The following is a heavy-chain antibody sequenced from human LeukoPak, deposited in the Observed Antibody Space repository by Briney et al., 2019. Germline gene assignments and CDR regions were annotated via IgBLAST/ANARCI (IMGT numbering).Heavy chain of an antibody. CDR2: IYYSGST. J-gene: IGHJ4*02. CDR1: GGSISSSSYY. Sequence: SETLSLTCTVSGGSISSSSYYWGWIRQPPGKGLEGIGSIYYSGSTYYNPSLKSRVTISVDTSKNQFSLKLSSVTAADTAVYYCARQDPYFDYWGQGALVTVSS. V-gene: IGHV4-39*01. CDR3: ARQDPYFDY.